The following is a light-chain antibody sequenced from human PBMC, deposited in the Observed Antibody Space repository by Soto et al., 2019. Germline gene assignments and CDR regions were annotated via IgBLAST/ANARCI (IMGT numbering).Light chain of an antibody. CDR2: GAS. V-gene: IGKV3-15*01. CDR3: QQYNNWPRT. Sequence: EIVMTQSPATLSVSPGERATVSCRASQSVSSNLAWYQQKPGQAPRLLIYGASTRATGIPARFSGSGSGTEFTLTIGSLQSEEFALYYCQQYNNWPRTFGQGTKLEIK. CDR1: QSVSSN. J-gene: IGKJ2*01.